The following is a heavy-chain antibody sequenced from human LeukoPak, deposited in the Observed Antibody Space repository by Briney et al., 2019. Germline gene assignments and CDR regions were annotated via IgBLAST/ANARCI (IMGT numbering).Heavy chain of an antibody. J-gene: IGHJ4*02. Sequence: SETLSLTCTVSGGSISSSTYYWGWIRQPPGKGLEWIGSIYYTGSTSYNPSLKSRVTISVDTSKNQFSLKLDSVTAADTAVYYCARNASDSGTSYFDYWGQGTLVTVSS. D-gene: IGHD1-26*01. V-gene: IGHV4-39*01. CDR2: IYYTGST. CDR1: GGSISSSTYY. CDR3: ARNASDSGTSYFDY.